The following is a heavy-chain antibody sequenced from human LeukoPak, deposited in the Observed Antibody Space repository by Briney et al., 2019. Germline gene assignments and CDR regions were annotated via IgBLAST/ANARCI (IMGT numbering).Heavy chain of an antibody. V-gene: IGHV3-23*01. Sequence: PGGSLRLSCAASGFTFSSYALSWVRQAPGKGLEWVSGIGGSGSSTYYADSVKGRFTISRDNSKNTLYLQMNSLRVEDTAVYYCAKGGLKWELPDFDYWGQGTLVTVSS. CDR1: GFTFSSYA. CDR3: AKGGLKWELPDFDY. CDR2: IGGSGSST. D-gene: IGHD1-26*01. J-gene: IGHJ4*02.